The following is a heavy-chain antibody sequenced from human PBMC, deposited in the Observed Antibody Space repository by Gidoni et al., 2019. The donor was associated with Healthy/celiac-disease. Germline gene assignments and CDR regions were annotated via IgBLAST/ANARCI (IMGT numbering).Heavy chain of an antibody. CDR1: GGAFSSYA. J-gene: IGHJ4*02. D-gene: IGHD3-3*01. Sequence: QVQLVQSGAEVKKPGSSVKVSCKASGGAFSSYAISWVGQAPGQGLEWMGGTIPICGTATCAKKYQGIVTITAGKTTGKAYVEQSSLRSEESAVYYCARDGEYWGQGTLVTVSS. CDR3: ARDGEY. CDR2: TIPICGTA. V-gene: IGHV1-69*06.